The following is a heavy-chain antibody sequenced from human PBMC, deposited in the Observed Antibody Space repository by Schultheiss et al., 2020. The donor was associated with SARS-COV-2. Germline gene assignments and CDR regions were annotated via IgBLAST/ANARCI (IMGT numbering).Heavy chain of an antibody. Sequence: SQTLSLTCTVSGGSISSGSYYWSWIRQPAGKGLEWIGRIYTSGSTNYNPSLKSRVTISVDTSKNQFSLKLSSVTAADTAVYYCARDSVGARVAAAFDYWGQGTLVTVSS. V-gene: IGHV4-61*02. CDR2: IYTSGST. J-gene: IGHJ4*02. CDR3: ARDSVGARVAAAFDY. CDR1: GGSISSGSYY. D-gene: IGHD6-13*01.